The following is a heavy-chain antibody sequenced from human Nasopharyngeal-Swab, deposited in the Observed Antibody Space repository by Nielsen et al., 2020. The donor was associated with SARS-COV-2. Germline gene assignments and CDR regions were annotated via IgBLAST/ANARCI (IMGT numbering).Heavy chain of an antibody. CDR3: AKDDVVRGDAFDI. J-gene: IGHJ3*02. CDR2: ISASGGST. Sequence: GGSLRLSCIASGITFNIYAMAWVRRTPGRGLQWVSGISASGGSTYNTDSVKGRFAVSRDNSRNTQDQQMHSIRVEDTALYYCAKDDVVRGDAFDIWGQGTMVTVSS. D-gene: IGHD3-10*01. CDR1: GITFNIYA. V-gene: IGHV3-23*01.